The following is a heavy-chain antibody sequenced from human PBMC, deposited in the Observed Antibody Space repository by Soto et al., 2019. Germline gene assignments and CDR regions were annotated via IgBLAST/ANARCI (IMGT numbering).Heavy chain of an antibody. CDR2: ISYDGSNK. J-gene: IGHJ4*02. V-gene: IGHV3-30-3*01. CDR1: GFTFSSYA. CDR3: ARAQWELDY. D-gene: IGHD1-26*01. Sequence: GGSVRLSCAASGFTFSSYAMHWVRQAPGKGLEWVAVISYDGSNKYYADSVKGRFTISRDNAKNSLYLQINSLRGDDTAVYYCARAQWELDYWGQGTLVTVSS.